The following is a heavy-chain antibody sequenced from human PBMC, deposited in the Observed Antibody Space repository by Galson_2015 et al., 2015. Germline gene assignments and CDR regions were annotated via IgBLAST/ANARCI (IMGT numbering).Heavy chain of an antibody. D-gene: IGHD6-6*01. CDR2: ISSSSSYI. CDR3: ASEGRKQLDRY. Sequence: SLRLSCAASGFTFSSYSMNWVRQAPGKGLEWVSSISSSSSYIYYADSVKGRFTISRDNAKNSLYLQMNSLRAEDTAVYYCASEGRKQLDRYWGQGTLVTVSS. V-gene: IGHV3-21*01. CDR1: GFTFSSYS. J-gene: IGHJ4*02.